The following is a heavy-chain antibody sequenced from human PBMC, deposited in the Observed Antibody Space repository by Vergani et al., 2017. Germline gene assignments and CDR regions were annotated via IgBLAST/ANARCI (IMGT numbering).Heavy chain of an antibody. CDR3: VKNAGNYENFFDS. CDR2: LTGGGGST. J-gene: IGHJ4*02. CDR1: GFTFSTYA. D-gene: IGHD1-7*01. Sequence: EVQLLESGGSLKQPGGSVRLSCAASGFTFSTYAMHWVRQAPGKGLEWVSALTGGGGSTYYADSFKGRFIISRDNSRDTLYLQMNSLRPEDTATYYCVKNAGNYENFFDSWGQGTLVTVS. V-gene: IGHV3-23*01.